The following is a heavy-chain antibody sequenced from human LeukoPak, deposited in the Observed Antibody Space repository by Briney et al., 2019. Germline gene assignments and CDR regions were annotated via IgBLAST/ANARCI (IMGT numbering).Heavy chain of an antibody. CDR2: IYYSGST. CDR1: GGSISSSSYY. V-gene: IGHV4-39*01. Sequence: SGTLSLTCTVSGGSISSSSYYWGWIRQPPGKGLEWIGSIYYSGSTYYNPSLKSRVTISVDTSKNQFSLKLSSVTAADTAVYYCARSFSSVKAGLRYWGQGTLVTVSS. D-gene: IGHD4-17*01. CDR3: ARSFSSVKAGLRY. J-gene: IGHJ4*02.